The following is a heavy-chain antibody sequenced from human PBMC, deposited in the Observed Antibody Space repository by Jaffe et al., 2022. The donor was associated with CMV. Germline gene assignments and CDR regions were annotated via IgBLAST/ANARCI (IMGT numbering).Heavy chain of an antibody. Sequence: QLQLQESGPGLVKPSETLSLTCTVSGGSISSSSYYWGWIRQPPGKGLEWIGSIYYSGSTYYNPSLKSRVTISVDTSKNQFSLKLSSVTAADTAVYYCASYSSSPYYGMDVWGQGTTVTVSS. J-gene: IGHJ6*02. CDR1: GGSISSSSYY. CDR3: ASYSSSPYYGMDV. V-gene: IGHV4-39*01. CDR2: IYYSGST. D-gene: IGHD6-6*01.